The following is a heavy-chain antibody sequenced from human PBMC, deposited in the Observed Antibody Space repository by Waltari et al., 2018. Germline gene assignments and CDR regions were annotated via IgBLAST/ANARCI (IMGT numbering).Heavy chain of an antibody. CDR3: ARDSAVAVPAAVDA. CDR1: GFTFNNFG. Sequence: QVNLVESGGGVVQPGQSLRLSCAASGFTFNNFGVHWVRQTPGKGLEFVAFISDEGNYKYHSHSVRGRFTVSRDNSKKTLYLHMNGLRPEDTAVYYCARDSAVAVPAAVDAWGQGTVVTVSS. D-gene: IGHD2-2*01. J-gene: IGHJ4*02. CDR2: ISDEGNYK. V-gene: IGHV3-30*03.